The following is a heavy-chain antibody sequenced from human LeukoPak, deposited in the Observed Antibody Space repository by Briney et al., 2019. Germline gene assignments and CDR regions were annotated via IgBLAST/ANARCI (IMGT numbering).Heavy chain of an antibody. J-gene: IGHJ4*02. Sequence: ASVKVSCKASGYTFTGYYMHWVRQAPGQGLEWMGWINPNSGGTNYAQKFQGRVTMTRDTSISTAYMELSRLRSDDTAVYYCARASSRGWDIVVVPAASQQSEFDYWGQGTLVTVSS. V-gene: IGHV1-2*02. CDR2: INPNSGGT. CDR1: GYTFTGYY. CDR3: ARASSRGWDIVVVPAASQQSEFDY. D-gene: IGHD2-2*01.